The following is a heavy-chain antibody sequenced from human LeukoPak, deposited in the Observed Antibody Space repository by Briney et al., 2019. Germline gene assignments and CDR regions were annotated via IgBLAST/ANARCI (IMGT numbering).Heavy chain of an antibody. Sequence: GGSLRLSCAASGFTFSSYAMSWVRQAPGKGLEWVSAISGSGGSTYYADSMKGRFTISRDNSKNTLYLQMNSLRAEDTAVYYCARGGVLRFLEWPIREYFQRWGQGTLVTVSS. V-gene: IGHV3-23*01. CDR1: GFTFSSYA. CDR3: ARGGVLRFLEWPIREYFQR. CDR2: ISGSGGST. J-gene: IGHJ1*01. D-gene: IGHD3-3*01.